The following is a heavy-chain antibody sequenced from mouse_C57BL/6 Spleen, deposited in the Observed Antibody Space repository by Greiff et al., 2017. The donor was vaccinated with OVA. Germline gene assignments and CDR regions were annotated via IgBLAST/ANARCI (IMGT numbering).Heavy chain of an antibody. CDR3: ARDYSNGDYAMDY. D-gene: IGHD2-5*01. J-gene: IGHJ4*01. CDR1: GYSFTDYN. CDR2: INPNYGTT. V-gene: IGHV1-39*01. Sequence: VHVKQSGPELVKPGASVKISCKASGYSFTDYNMNWVKQSNGKSLEWIGVINPNYGTTSYNQKFKGKATLTVDQSTSTAYMQLNSLTSEDSAVYYCARDYSNGDYAMDYWGQGTSVTVSS.